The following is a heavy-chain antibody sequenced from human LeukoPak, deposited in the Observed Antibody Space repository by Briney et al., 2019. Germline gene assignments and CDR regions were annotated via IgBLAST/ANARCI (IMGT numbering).Heavy chain of an antibody. CDR2: VNADGGNT. J-gene: IGHJ4*02. Sequence: GGSLRLSCAASGFTFDNYRMSWVRQAPGKGLEWVSTVNADGGNTYYADSGKGRFTISRDNSKSTLILQMNSLRVEDTALYYCTKRVKYGGTWDHFADWGQGTLVTVSS. CDR1: GFTFDNYR. CDR3: TKRVKYGGTWDHFAD. D-gene: IGHD1-26*01. V-gene: IGHV3-23*01.